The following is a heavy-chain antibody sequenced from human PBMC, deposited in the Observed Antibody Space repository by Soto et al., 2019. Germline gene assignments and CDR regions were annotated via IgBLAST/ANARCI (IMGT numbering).Heavy chain of an antibody. CDR1: GFTFSSYS. J-gene: IGHJ6*02. CDR3: ARDGATGSGEPRGYYYYYYGMDV. V-gene: IGHV3-21*01. CDR2: ISSSSSYI. D-gene: IGHD2-15*01. Sequence: GGSLRLSCAASGFTFSSYSMYWVRLAPGKGLEWVSSISSSSSYIYYADSVKGRFTISRDNAKNSLYLQMNSLRAEDTAVYYCARDGATGSGEPRGYYYYYYGMDVWGQGTTVTVSS.